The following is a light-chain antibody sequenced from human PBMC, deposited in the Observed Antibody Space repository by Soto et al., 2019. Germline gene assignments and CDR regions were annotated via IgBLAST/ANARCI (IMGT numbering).Light chain of an antibody. CDR2: DVT. V-gene: IGLV2-11*01. J-gene: IGLJ1*01. CDR3: CSYAVDYTYV. Sequence: QSALTQPRSVSGSPGQSVTISCTGTSSDVGRYNYVSWYQQHPGKAPELMIYDVTKRPSGVPDRFSGSKSGNTASLTISGLQAEDEADYYCCSYAVDYTYVFGTGTKVTVL. CDR1: SSDVGRYNY.